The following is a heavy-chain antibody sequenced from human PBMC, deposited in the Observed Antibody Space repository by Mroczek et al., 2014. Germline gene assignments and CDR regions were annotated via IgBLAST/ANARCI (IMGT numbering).Heavy chain of an antibody. CDR2: IYSGGST. J-gene: IGHJ6*02. D-gene: IGHD3-22*01. V-gene: IGHV3-66*04. Sequence: GGSLVQPGGGPLRLSCAASGFTVSSNYMSWVRQAPGKGLEWVSVIYSGGSTYYADSVKGRFTISRDNSKNTLYLQMNSLRAEDTAVYYCARQTYYYDSSSSYYYGMDVWGQGTTVTVSS. CDR3: ARQTYYYDSSSSYYYGMDV. CDR1: GFTVSSNY.